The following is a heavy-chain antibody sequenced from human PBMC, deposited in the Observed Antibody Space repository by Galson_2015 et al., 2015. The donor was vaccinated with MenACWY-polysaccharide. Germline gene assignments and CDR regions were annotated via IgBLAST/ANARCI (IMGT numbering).Heavy chain of an antibody. V-gene: IGHV3-23*01. CDR1: GFPFPSYA. D-gene: IGHD3-3*01. J-gene: IGHJ5*02. Sequence: LRLSCAASGFPFPSYAMSWVRQAPGQGLEWVSAIRSSGANTYYADSVKGRFTISRDNSKNTLYLQMNSLRAEDTAVYYCAKDSTDFWSVAGRFDHWGQGTLVTVSS. CDR2: IRSSGANT. CDR3: AKDSTDFWSVAGRFDH.